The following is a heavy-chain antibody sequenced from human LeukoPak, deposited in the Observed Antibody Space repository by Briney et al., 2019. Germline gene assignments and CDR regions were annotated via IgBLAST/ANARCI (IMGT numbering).Heavy chain of an antibody. CDR3: ARDFVSSLVSATWFDP. J-gene: IGHJ5*02. CDR2: ISSSSSYI. CDR1: VFTLRSYG. D-gene: IGHD2-2*01. V-gene: IGHV3-21*01. Sequence: GGCLRLSCAASVFTLRSYGMNWVRQAPGNGVEWVSSISSSSSYIGYADSVKGRFTISRDNAKKSLYLQMNSLRAEDTAVYYCARDFVSSLVSATWFDPWGQGTLVTVSS.